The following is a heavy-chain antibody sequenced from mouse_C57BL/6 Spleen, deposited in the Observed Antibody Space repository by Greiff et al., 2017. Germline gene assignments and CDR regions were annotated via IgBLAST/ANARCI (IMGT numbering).Heavy chain of an antibody. Sequence: EVNLVESGEGLVKPGGSLKLSCAASGFTFSSYAMSWVRQTPEKRLEWVAYISSGGDYIYYADTVKGRFTISRDNARNTLYLQMSSLKSEDTAMYYCTRDYYGSSYDPFAYWGQGTLVTVSA. CDR1: GFTFSSYA. D-gene: IGHD1-1*01. J-gene: IGHJ3*01. V-gene: IGHV5-9-1*02. CDR3: TRDYYGSSYDPFAY. CDR2: ISSGGDYI.